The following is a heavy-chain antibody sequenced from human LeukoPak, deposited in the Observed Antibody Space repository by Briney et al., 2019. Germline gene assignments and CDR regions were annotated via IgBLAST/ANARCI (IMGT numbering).Heavy chain of an antibody. J-gene: IGHJ4*02. CDR2: INHSGST. CDR1: GGSFSGYY. D-gene: IGHD1-26*01. Sequence: PSETLSLTCAVYGGSFSGYYWSWIRHPPGKGLEWIGEINHSGSTNYNPSLKSRVTISVDTSKNQFSLKLSSVTAADTAVYYCARDSGSYSDYWGQGTLVTVSS. V-gene: IGHV4-34*01. CDR3: ARDSGSYSDY.